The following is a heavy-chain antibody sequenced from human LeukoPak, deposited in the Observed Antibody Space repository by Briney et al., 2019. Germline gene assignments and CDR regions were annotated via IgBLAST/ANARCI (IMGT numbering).Heavy chain of an antibody. J-gene: IGHJ6*02. CDR3: AIIAAAGSYYYYGMDV. V-gene: IGHV1-2*02. D-gene: IGHD6-13*01. Sequence: ASVKVSCKASGYTFTGYYMHWVRQAPGQGLEWMGWINPNSGGTNYAQKFQGRVTMTRDTSTSTVYMELSSLRSEDTAVYYCAIIAAAGSYYYYGMDVWGQGTTVTVSS. CDR1: GYTFTGYY. CDR2: INPNSGGT.